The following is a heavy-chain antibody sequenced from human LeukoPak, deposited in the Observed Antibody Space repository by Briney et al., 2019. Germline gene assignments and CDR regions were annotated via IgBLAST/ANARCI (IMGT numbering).Heavy chain of an antibody. V-gene: IGHV4-34*01. CDR1: GGSFSGYY. CDR3: ARARAYYYGSGSRAFDI. J-gene: IGHJ3*02. D-gene: IGHD3-10*01. CDR2: INHRGST. Sequence: SETLSLTCAVYGGSFSGYYWSCIRQPPGKGLEWIGEINHRGSTNYNPSLKSRVSMAVDTSKNQFSLKLSSVTAADTSVYYCARARAYYYGSGSRAFDIWGQGTMVTVSS.